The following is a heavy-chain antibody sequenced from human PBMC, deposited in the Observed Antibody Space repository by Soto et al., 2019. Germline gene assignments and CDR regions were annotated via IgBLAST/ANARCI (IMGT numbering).Heavy chain of an antibody. CDR3: ARGGRLASSSSAVWYYYYGMDV. Sequence: PGGSLRLSCAASGFTFSSYAMHWVRQAPGKGLEWVAVISYDGSNKYYADSVKGRFTISRDNSKNTLYLQMNSLRAEDTAVYYCARGGRLASSSSAVWYYYYGMDVWGQGTTVTVSS. D-gene: IGHD6-6*01. CDR2: ISYDGSNK. J-gene: IGHJ6*02. CDR1: GFTFSSYA. V-gene: IGHV3-30-3*01.